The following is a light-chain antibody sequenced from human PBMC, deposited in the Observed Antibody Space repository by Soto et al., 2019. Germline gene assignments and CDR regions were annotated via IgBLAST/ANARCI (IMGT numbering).Light chain of an antibody. J-gene: IGKJ4*01. CDR2: AAS. CDR1: QGLSSY. CDR3: QQVNNYPLT. Sequence: IQLTHSPSSLSASFADIVTITFRDSQGLSSYLAWYQQKPGKAPKLLIYAASTLQSGVPSRFSGSGSETDFTLTISSLQPEDFATYYCQQVNNYPLTFGGGTKVDIK. V-gene: IGKV1-9*01.